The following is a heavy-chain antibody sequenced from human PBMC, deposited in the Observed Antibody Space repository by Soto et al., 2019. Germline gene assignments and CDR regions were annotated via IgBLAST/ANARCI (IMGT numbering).Heavy chain of an antibody. CDR2: IYPGDSDT. V-gene: IGHV5-51*01. CDR3: ARRRGHYYDDSAYSDIYT. CDR1: GYSFASYW. D-gene: IGHD3-22*01. J-gene: IGHJ5*02. Sequence: PGVSLKISCKSSGYSFASYWIGWVRQMPGKGLEWMGIIYPGDSDTRYSPSFQGQVTISADKSISTAYLQWSSLKASDTAMYYCARRRGHYYDDSAYSDIYTWGQGTLVTISS.